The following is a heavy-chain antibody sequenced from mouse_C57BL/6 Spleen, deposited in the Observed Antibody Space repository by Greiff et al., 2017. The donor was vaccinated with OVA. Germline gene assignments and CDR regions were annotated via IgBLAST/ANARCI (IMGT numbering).Heavy chain of an antibody. CDR2: IDPNSGGT. J-gene: IGHJ3*01. CDR1: GYTFTSYW. D-gene: IGHD2-2*01. V-gene: IGHV1-72*01. Sequence: QVQLKESGAELVKPGASVKLSCKASGYTFTSYWMHWVKQRPGRGLEWIGRIDPNSGGTKYNEKFKSKATLTVDKPSSTAYMQLSSLTSEDSAVYYCAREEPMVTAWFAYWGQGTLVTVSA. CDR3: AREEPMVTAWFAY.